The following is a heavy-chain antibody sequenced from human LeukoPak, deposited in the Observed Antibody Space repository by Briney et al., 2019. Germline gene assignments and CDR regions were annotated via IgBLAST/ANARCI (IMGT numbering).Heavy chain of an antibody. D-gene: IGHD6-6*01. J-gene: IGHJ5*02. CDR3: ARAEYSSSSDPQNWFDP. V-gene: IGHV1-69*13. Sequence: GASVKVSCKASGGTFSSYAISWVRQAPGQGLEWMGGIIPIFGTANYAQKFQGRVTITADESTSTAYMELSSLRSEDTAVYYRARAEYSSSSDPQNWFDPWGQGTLVTVSS. CDR1: GGTFSSYA. CDR2: IIPIFGTA.